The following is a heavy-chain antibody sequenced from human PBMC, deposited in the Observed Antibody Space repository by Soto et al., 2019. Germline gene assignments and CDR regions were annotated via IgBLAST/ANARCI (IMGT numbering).Heavy chain of an antibody. J-gene: IGHJ6*02. Sequence: EVQLLESGGGLVQPGGSLRLSCAASGFTFSSYAMSWVRQAPGKGLEWVSAISGSGGSTYYADSVKGRFTISRDNSKNTLYLQMNSLRAEDTAVYYCARDRLVVVVAATGDYYGMDVWGQGTTVTVSS. CDR1: GFTFSSYA. CDR2: ISGSGGST. CDR3: ARDRLVVVVAATGDYYGMDV. V-gene: IGHV3-23*01. D-gene: IGHD2-15*01.